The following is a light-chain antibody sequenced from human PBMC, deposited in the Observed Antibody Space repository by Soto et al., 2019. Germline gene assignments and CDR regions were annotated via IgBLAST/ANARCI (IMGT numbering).Light chain of an antibody. Sequence: EIVLAQSPATLSLSPGERATLSCRASQSVNSYLAWYQQKPGQAPRLLIYDASNRATDIPARFSGSGSGTDFTLTISSLAPADFAVYYCLQRSSWPWTFGQGTKVEIK. V-gene: IGKV3-11*01. CDR2: DAS. CDR3: LQRSSWPWT. CDR1: QSVNSY. J-gene: IGKJ1*01.